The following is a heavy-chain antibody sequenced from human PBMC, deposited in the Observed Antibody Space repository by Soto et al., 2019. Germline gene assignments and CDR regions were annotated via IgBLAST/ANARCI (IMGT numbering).Heavy chain of an antibody. D-gene: IGHD1-1*01. CDR1: GFTFSSYA. CDR2: ISGSGGST. CDR3: ANPGTGEVVGGY. J-gene: IGHJ4*02. V-gene: IGHV3-23*01. Sequence: QLGGSLRLSCAASGFTFSSYAMSWVRQAPGKGLEWVSAISGSGGSTYYADSVKGRFTISRDNSKNTLYLQMNSLRAEDTAVYYCANPGTGEVVGGYWGQGTLVTVSS.